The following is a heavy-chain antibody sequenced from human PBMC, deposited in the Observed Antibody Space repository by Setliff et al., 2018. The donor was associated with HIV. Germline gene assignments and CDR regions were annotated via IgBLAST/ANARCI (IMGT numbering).Heavy chain of an antibody. CDR3: AKDLDIVVVPAAPDAFDI. CDR2: ISGSGGST. D-gene: IGHD2-2*03. J-gene: IGHJ3*02. V-gene: IGHV3-23*01. CDR1: GFTFSNA. Sequence: PGGSLRLSCAASGFTFSNASGWVRQVPGKGLEWVSAISGSGGSTYYADSVEGRFTISSDNSKNTLYLQMNSLRAEDTAVYYCAKDLDIVVVPAAPDAFDIWGQGTMVTVSS.